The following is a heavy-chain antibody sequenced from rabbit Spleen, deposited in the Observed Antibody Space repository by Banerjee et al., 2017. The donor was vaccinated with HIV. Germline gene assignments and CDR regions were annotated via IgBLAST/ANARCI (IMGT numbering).Heavy chain of an antibody. CDR1: GFSFSANDW. CDR3: ARGSATMTMVITGYYLNL. Sequence: QSLQESGGGLFQPGASLTLTCTASGFSFSANDWICWVRQAPGKGLEWIGCIYTGISGSTAYASWAKGRFTISKASSTTMTLQMTSLTVADTATYFCARGSATMTMVITGYYLNLWGPGTLVTVS. J-gene: IGHJ4*01. D-gene: IGHD2-1*01. V-gene: IGHV1S40*01. CDR2: IYTGISGST.